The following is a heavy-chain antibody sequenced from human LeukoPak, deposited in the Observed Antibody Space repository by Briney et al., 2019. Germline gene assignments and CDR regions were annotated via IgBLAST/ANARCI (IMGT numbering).Heavy chain of an antibody. Sequence: GGSLRLSCTASGFAFSVYAMSWLRQPPGKGLVWVSRISGDARTTTYADSVKGRFSIFRDNAKNALYLQMNSLRAEDTALYYCVRDRAVAGTEDFYFDLWGQGTLVTVSS. CDR2: ISGDARTT. CDR3: VRDRAVAGTEDFYFDL. D-gene: IGHD6-19*01. J-gene: IGHJ4*02. CDR1: GFAFSVYA. V-gene: IGHV3-74*01.